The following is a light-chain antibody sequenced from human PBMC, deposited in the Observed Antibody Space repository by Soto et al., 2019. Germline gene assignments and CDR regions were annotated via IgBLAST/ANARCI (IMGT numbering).Light chain of an antibody. CDR3: QQYNTYST. V-gene: IGKV1-5*01. J-gene: IGKJ1*01. CDR2: DAS. CDR1: QSISGW. Sequence: IQLTQSPYSLSASVGDRVTISCRASQSISGWLAWYQQKPGKAPQLLIYDASSLESGVPSRFSGSGSGTEFTLTISSLQPDDFATYYCQQYNTYSTFGQGTKVDIK.